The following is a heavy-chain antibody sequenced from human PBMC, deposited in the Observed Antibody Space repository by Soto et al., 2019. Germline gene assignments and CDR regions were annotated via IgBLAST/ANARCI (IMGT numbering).Heavy chain of an antibody. V-gene: IGHV3-33*01. D-gene: IGHD2-15*01. J-gene: IGHJ4*02. Sequence: QVQLVESGGGVVQPGRSLRLSCAASGLTFSNHGMHWVRQAPGKGLEWVAVIWYDGSNQYYGDSGKGRFTISRDNSRNTLYLQMNSLRAEDTAAYYCARDGGYCSGGTCFLTREIDYWGQGTLVTVSS. CDR3: ARDGGYCSGGTCFLTREIDY. CDR2: IWYDGSNQ. CDR1: GLTFSNHG.